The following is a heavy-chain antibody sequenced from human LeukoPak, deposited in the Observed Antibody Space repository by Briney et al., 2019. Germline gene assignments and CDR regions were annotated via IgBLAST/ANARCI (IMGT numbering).Heavy chain of an antibody. J-gene: IGHJ6*02. V-gene: IGHV4-39*01. CDR1: VGSISSSSYY. D-gene: IGHD3-9*01. CDR3: ARHAHDDIQYYYYYGMDV. CDR2: IYYSGST. Sequence: SETLSLTCTVSVGSISSSSYYWGWIRQPPGKGLEWIGSIYYSGSTYYNPSLKSRVTISVDTSKNQFSLKLSSVTAADTAVYYCARHAHDDIQYYYYYGMDVWGQGTTVTVSS.